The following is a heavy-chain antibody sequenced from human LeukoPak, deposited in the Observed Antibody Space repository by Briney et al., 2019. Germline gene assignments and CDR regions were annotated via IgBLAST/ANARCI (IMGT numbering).Heavy chain of an antibody. D-gene: IGHD2-2*01. CDR3: AKDLVVPAAMYKQQLVGFDY. CDR2: ISGSGGST. J-gene: IGHJ4*02. Sequence: GGSLRLSCAASGFTFSSYAMGWVRQAPGKGLEWVSAISGSGGSTYYADSVKGRFTISRDNSKNTLYLQMNSLRAEDTAVYYCAKDLVVPAAMYKQQLVGFDYWGQGTLVTVSS. CDR1: GFTFSSYA. V-gene: IGHV3-23*01.